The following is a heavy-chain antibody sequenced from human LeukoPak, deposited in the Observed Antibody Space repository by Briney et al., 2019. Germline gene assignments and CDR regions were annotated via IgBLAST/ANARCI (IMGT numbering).Heavy chain of an antibody. CDR2: IYTSGST. J-gene: IGHJ4*02. D-gene: IGHD6-6*01. V-gene: IGHV4-61*02. CDR3: ARDIASSSSFDY. Sequence: SQTLSLTCTVSGGSISSGSYYWRWIRQPAGKGLEWIGRIYTSGSTNYNPSLKSRVTISVDTSKNQFSLKLSSVTAADTAVYYCARDIASSSSFDYWGQGTLVTVSS. CDR1: GGSISSGSYY.